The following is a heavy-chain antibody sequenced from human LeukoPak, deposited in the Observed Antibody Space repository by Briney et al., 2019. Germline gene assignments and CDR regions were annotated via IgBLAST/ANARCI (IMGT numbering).Heavy chain of an antibody. V-gene: IGHV3-23*01. CDR2: ISGSGGST. Sequence: PGGSLRLSCAASGFTFSSYAMSWVRQAPGKGLEWVSAISGSGGSTYYADSVKGRFTISRDNSKNTLYLQMNSLRAEDTAVYYRAKAPTYYYDSSGYYYGNSYFDYWGQGTLVTVSS. CDR1: GFTFSSYA. D-gene: IGHD3-22*01. J-gene: IGHJ4*02. CDR3: AKAPTYYYDSSGYYYGNSYFDY.